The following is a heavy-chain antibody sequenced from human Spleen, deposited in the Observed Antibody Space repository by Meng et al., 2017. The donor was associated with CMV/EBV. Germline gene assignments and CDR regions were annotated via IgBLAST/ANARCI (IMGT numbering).Heavy chain of an antibody. CDR2: ISGSGGKT. J-gene: IGHJ6*02. Sequence: ASVKVSCMTCGYIFMAYGIRWVRQAPGQGLEWMGWISGSGGKTNYAQKFQGRVAMTTDTSTSTAYMELRSLRSDDTAIYYCARDQGYSYGYSYYGMDVWGQGTTVTVSS. CDR3: ARDQGYSYGYSYYGMDV. D-gene: IGHD5-18*01. V-gene: IGHV1-18*01. CDR1: GYIFMAYG.